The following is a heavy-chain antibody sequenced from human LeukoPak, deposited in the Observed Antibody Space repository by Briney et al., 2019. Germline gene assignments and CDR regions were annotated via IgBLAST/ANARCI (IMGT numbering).Heavy chain of an antibody. CDR2: IYYSGST. J-gene: IGHJ4*02. V-gene: IGHV4-39*07. CDR3: ARVGIDEYSSSKYFDY. Sequence: SETLSLTCTVSGGSISSSSYYWGWIRQPPGKGLEWIGNIYYSGSTYYNPSLKSRVTISIDTSKNQFSLKLSSVTAADTAVYYCARVGIDEYSSSKYFDYWGQGTLVTVSS. D-gene: IGHD6-6*01. CDR1: GGSISSSSYY.